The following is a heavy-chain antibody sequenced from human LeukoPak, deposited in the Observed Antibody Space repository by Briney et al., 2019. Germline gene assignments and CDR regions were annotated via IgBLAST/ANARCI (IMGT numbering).Heavy chain of an antibody. Sequence: ASVKVSCMASGYTFTSYYMHWVRQAPGQGLEWMGIINPSGGSTSYAQKFQGRVTMTRDTSTSTVYMELSSLRSEDTAVYYCARESAPATRYYYYYYGMDVWGQGTTVTVSS. V-gene: IGHV1-46*01. D-gene: IGHD2-15*01. CDR2: INPSGGST. CDR1: GYTFTSYY. CDR3: ARESAPATRYYYYYYGMDV. J-gene: IGHJ6*02.